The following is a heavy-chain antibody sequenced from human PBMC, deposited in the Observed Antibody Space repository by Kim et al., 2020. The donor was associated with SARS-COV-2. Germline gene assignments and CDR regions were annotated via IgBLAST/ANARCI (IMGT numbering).Heavy chain of an antibody. Sequence: SETLSLTCAVYGGSFSGYYWSWIRQPPGKGLEWIGEINHSGSTNYNPSLKSRVTISVDTSKNQFSLKLSSVTAADTAVYYCARGRTPGSGYWSKFYGFDPWGQGTLVTVSS. V-gene: IGHV4-34*01. CDR1: GGSFSGYY. CDR3: ARGRTPGSGYWSKFYGFDP. J-gene: IGHJ5*02. D-gene: IGHD3-22*01. CDR2: INHSGST.